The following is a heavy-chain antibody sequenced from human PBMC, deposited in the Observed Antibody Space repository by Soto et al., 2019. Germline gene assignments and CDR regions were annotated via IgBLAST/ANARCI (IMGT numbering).Heavy chain of an antibody. CDR3: ARVGRLRFFDY. J-gene: IGHJ4*02. CDR1: GFTFSSYA. Sequence: GSLRLSCASSGFTFSSYAMHWVRQATGKGLEWVSTIGTAGDTYYPGSVKGRFTISRENAKNSLYLQMNSLRAGDTAVYYCARVGRLRFFDYWGQGTLVTV. D-gene: IGHD5-12*01. V-gene: IGHV3-13*04. CDR2: IGTAGDT.